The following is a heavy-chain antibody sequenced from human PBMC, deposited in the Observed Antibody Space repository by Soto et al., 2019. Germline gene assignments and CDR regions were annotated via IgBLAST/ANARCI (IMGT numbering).Heavy chain of an antibody. CDR2: IYYSGST. CDR3: ARVIGSRSGMDV. D-gene: IGHD3-10*01. Sequence: QVQLQESGPGLVKPSETLSLTCTVSGGSISSYYWSWIRQPPGKGLEWIGYIYYSGSTNYNPSLKSRVTISVDTSKNQFSLKLSSVTAADTAVYYCARVIGSRSGMDVWGQGTTVTVSS. CDR1: GGSISSYY. J-gene: IGHJ6*02. V-gene: IGHV4-59*01.